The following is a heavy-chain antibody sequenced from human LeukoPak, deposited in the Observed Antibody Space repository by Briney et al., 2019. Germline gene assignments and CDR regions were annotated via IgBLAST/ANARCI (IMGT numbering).Heavy chain of an antibody. CDR2: INPSGGST. CDR1: GYTFTSYY. V-gene: IGHV1-46*03. Sequence: ASVQVSCKASGYTFTSYYMHWVRQAPGQGLEWMGIINPSGGSTSYAQKFQGRVTMTRDTSTSTVYMELSSLRSEDTAVYYCARDVRPGNAFDIWGQGTMVTVSS. D-gene: IGHD3-10*01. J-gene: IGHJ3*02. CDR3: ARDVRPGNAFDI.